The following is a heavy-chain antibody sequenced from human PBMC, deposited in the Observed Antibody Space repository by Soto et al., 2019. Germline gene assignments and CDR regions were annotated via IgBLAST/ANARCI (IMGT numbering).Heavy chain of an antibody. J-gene: IGHJ5*02. CDR3: ERVQPYDYGANSGWFDP. CDR1: GGPISSGGYY. CDR2: IFYSGAT. Sequence: SETLSLTCSVSGGPISSGGYYWSWIRQHPGKGLEWIGYIFYSGATYYNPSLKSRSFISVDTSKNQFSLRLSSVTAAETAVYYCERVQPYDYGANSGWFDPWGQGTLVTVSS. D-gene: IGHD4-17*01. V-gene: IGHV4-31*03.